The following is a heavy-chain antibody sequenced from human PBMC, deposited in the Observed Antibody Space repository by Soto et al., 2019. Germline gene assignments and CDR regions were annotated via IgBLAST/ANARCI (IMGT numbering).Heavy chain of an antibody. Sequence: PGGSLRLSCAASGFTFSSYGVHWVRQAPGKGLEWVAVIWYDGSNKYYADSVKGRFTISRDNSKNTLYLQMNSLRAEDTAVYYCARPNSIVATRRYYFDYWGQGTLVTVSS. J-gene: IGHJ4*02. CDR2: IWYDGSNK. CDR1: GFTFSSYG. D-gene: IGHD5-12*01. CDR3: ARPNSIVATRRYYFDY. V-gene: IGHV3-33*01.